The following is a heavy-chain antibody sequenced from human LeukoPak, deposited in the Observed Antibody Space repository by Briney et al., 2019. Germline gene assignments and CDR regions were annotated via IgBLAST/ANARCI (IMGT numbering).Heavy chain of an antibody. D-gene: IGHD3-3*01. J-gene: IGHJ2*01. Sequence: PGGSLRLSCAASGFNFNAYDMHWVRQVPGKSLEWVAAFGTHGDTYYGDSMKGRFTISRDNAKKSLYLQMNCLRAGDTAVYYCARDRGYDFWSGSFDLWGRGALVTVSS. CDR3: ARDRGYDFWSGSFDL. CDR1: GFNFNAYD. CDR2: FGTHGDT. V-gene: IGHV3-13*01.